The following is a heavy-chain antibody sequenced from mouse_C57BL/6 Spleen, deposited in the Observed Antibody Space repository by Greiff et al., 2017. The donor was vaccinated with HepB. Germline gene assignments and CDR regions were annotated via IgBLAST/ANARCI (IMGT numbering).Heavy chain of an antibody. V-gene: IGHV1-55*01. CDR3: ARSTGTRAMDY. J-gene: IGHJ4*01. Sequence: VQLQQPGAELVKPGASVKMSCKASGYTFTSYWITWVKQRPGQGLEWVGDIYPGSGCTNYNEKFKSKATLTVDTSSSTAYMQLSSLTSEDSAVYYCARSTGTRAMDYWGQGTTVTVSS. CDR2: IYPGSGCT. D-gene: IGHD4-1*01. CDR1: GYTFTSYW.